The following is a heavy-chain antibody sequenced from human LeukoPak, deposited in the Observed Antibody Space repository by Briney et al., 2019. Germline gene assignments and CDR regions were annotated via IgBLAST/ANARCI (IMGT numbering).Heavy chain of an antibody. V-gene: IGHV3-30-3*01. D-gene: IGHD2-2*01. CDR1: GFTFSNYA. CDR3: AREQRLIVVVPAAMLGY. J-gene: IGHJ4*02. Sequence: GGSLRLSCAASGFTFSNYAMHWVRQAPGKGLEWVAIISYDGSNEYYADSVKGRFTISRDNSKNTLYLQMNSPRAEDTAVYYCAREQRLIVVVPAAMLGYWGQGTLVTVSS. CDR2: ISYDGSNE.